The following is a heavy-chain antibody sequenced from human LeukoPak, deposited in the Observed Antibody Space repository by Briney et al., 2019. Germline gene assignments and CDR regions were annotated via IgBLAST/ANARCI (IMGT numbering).Heavy chain of an antibody. D-gene: IGHD6-19*01. V-gene: IGHV3-64*01. CDR1: GFMFSDYA. J-gene: IGHJ4*02. CDR3: ARDRAYGSRGWFFDYYDY. CDR2: ISTDGSST. Sequence: GGSLRLSCVASGFMFSDYAMHWVRQAPGKGLEYVSAISTDGSSTFQANSVKGRFTISRDNYKNTLYLQMGSLRAEDMAVYYCARDRAYGSRGWFFDYYDYWGQGTLVTVSS.